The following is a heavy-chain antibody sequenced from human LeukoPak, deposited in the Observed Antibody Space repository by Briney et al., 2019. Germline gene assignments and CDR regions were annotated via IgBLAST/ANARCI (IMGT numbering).Heavy chain of an antibody. CDR1: GLTFSNYG. Sequence: GGSLRLACAASGLTFSNYGMSWVRQAPGKGLEWVSAISVSGGSTYYADSVKGRFTISRDNSKNTLYLQMNSLRAEDTAVYYCAKHSPFCISTSCHYYYLDVWGKGTTVTISS. V-gene: IGHV3-23*01. CDR2: ISVSGGST. J-gene: IGHJ6*03. D-gene: IGHD2-2*01. CDR3: AKHSPFCISTSCHYYYLDV.